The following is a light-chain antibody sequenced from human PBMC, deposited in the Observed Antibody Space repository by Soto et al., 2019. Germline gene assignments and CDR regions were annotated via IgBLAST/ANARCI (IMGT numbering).Light chain of an antibody. V-gene: IGKV3-20*01. Sequence: EIVLTQSPGTLSLSPGERATLSCRASQSVSSSYLAWSQQTPGQAPRLLIHGASSRATGFPDRFSGSVSGTDYTLTISRLESEDFAVFYCLQYGDSPWTFGQGTKVDI. CDR1: QSVSSSY. CDR2: GAS. CDR3: LQYGDSPWT. J-gene: IGKJ1*01.